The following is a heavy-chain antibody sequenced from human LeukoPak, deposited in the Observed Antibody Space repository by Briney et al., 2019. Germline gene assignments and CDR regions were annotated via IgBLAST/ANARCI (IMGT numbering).Heavy chain of an antibody. CDR3: ARAPGAAAGDY. CDR1: GFTFSSYS. V-gene: IGHV3-21*01. CDR2: ISSSSSYI. Sequence: GGSLRLSCAASGFTFSSYSMNWVRQAPGKGLEWVSSISSSSSYIYYADSVKGRFTISRDNSKNTLYLQMNSLRAEDTAVYYCARAPGAAAGDYWGQGTLVTVSS. J-gene: IGHJ4*02. D-gene: IGHD6-13*01.